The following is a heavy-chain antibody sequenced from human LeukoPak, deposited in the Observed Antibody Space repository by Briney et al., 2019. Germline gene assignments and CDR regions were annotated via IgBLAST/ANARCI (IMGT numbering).Heavy chain of an antibody. CDR3: ARDSTYYYDSGSSGPHYFDN. Sequence: PGGSLRLSCAASGFTFNNYAMHWVRQAPGKGREWVTLISSGGTYEYYADSVKGRFTISRDNSKNTLYLQLNSLRAEDTAVYYCARDSTYYYDSGSSGPHYFDNWGQGTLVTVSS. CDR1: GFTFNNYA. D-gene: IGHD3-10*01. CDR2: ISSGGTYE. V-gene: IGHV3-30*01. J-gene: IGHJ4*02.